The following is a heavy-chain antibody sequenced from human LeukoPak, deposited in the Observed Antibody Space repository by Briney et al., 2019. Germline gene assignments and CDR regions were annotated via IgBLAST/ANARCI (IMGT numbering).Heavy chain of an antibody. CDR3: VRLWDSSGFFGY. CDR1: GFTFSNYW. CDR2: IQKDGSEK. V-gene: IGHV3-7*01. J-gene: IGHJ4*02. Sequence: GGSLTLSCVASGFTFSNYWMSWVRQAPGKGLEWVANIQKDGSEKHYVASVEGRFTISRDNAENSLFPQLNSLRVGDTAVYYCVRLWDSSGFFGYWGQGALVTVSS. D-gene: IGHD3-22*01.